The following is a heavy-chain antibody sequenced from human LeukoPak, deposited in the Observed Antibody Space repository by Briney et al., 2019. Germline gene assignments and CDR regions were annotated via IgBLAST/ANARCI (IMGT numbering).Heavy chain of an antibody. J-gene: IGHJ4*02. D-gene: IGHD1-26*01. V-gene: IGHV4-39*07. CDR1: GGSISSSSYY. CDR3: ARGDWGELRPFDY. Sequence: SETLSLTCIVSGGSISSSSYYWGWIRQPPGKGLEWIGSIYYSGSTNYNPSLKSRVTISVDTSKNQFSLKLSSVTAADTAVYYCARGDWGELRPFDYWGQGTLVTVSS. CDR2: IYYSGST.